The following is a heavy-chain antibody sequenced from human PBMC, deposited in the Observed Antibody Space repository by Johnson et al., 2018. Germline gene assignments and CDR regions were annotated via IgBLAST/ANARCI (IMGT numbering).Heavy chain of an antibody. D-gene: IGHD1-26*01. CDR1: GFTFNNSW. Sequence: VQLVQSGGGMVQPGGSLRLSCVASGFTFNNSWMAWVRQAPERGLEWVATIKQDGSEKKYVGSVKGRFTISRDNAKNSLYLQLNSLRAEDTAVYYCARGVVGAPKAPDYWGQGTLVTASS. V-gene: IGHV3-7*01. J-gene: IGHJ4*02. CDR2: IKQDGSEK. CDR3: ARGVVGAPKAPDY.